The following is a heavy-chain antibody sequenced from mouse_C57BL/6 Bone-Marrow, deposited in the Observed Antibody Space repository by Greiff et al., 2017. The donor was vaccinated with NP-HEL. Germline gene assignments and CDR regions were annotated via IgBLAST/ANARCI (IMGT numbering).Heavy chain of an antibody. CDR2: IDPSASYT. V-gene: IGHV1-50*01. CDR1: GYTFTSYW. CDR3: ARFYDGYLDY. D-gene: IGHD2-3*01. J-gene: IGHJ2*01. Sequence: QVQLQQPGAELVKPGASVKLSCKASGYTFTSYWMQWVKQRPGQGLEWIGEIDPSASYTNYNQKFTGKATLTVDTSSSTAYMQLSSLTSEDSAVYYCARFYDGYLDYWGQGTTLTVSS.